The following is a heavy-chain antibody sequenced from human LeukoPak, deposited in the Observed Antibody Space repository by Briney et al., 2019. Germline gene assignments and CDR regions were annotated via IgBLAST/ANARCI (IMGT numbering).Heavy chain of an antibody. V-gene: IGHV4-59*01. CDR1: GGSISSYY. J-gene: IGHJ6*02. CDR3: ARGHGYNFGYYYYGMDV. D-gene: IGHD5-24*01. CDR2: IYYSGST. Sequence: SETLSLTCTVSGGSISSYYWSWIRQPPGKGLEWIGYIYYSGSTNYNPSLKSRDTISVDTSKNQFSLKLSSVTAADTAVYYCARGHGYNFGYYYYGMDVWGQGTTVTVSS.